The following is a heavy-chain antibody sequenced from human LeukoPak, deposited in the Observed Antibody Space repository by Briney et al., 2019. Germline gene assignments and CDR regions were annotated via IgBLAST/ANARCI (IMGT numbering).Heavy chain of an antibody. CDR3: ARDASPFDY. CDR2: INPNSGGT. V-gene: IGHV1-2*02. Sequence: ASVKVSCKASGYTFICYYIHWVRQAPGQGLEWMGWINPNSGGTNYAQRFQGRVTMTRDTSISTAYVELSGLRSDDTAVYYCARDASPFDYWGRGTLVTVSS. CDR1: GYTFICYY. J-gene: IGHJ4*02.